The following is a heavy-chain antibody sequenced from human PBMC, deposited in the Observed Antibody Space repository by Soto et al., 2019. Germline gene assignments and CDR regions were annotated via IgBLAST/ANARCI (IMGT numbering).Heavy chain of an antibody. Sequence: GGSLRLSCAASGFTFSSYSMNCVRQAPGKGLEWVSYISSSSSTIYYADSVKGRFTISRDNAKNSLYLQMNSLRDEDTALYYCTRAAWFPYLSFYWGQGALVTVSS. CDR3: TRAAWFPYLSFY. CDR2: ISSSSSTI. J-gene: IGHJ4*02. D-gene: IGHD3-10*01. CDR1: GFTFSSYS. V-gene: IGHV3-48*02.